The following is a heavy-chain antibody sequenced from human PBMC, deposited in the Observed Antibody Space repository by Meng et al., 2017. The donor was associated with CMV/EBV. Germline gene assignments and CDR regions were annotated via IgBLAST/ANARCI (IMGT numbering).Heavy chain of an antibody. Sequence: GESLKISCAASGFTFSNAWMSWVRQAPGKGLEWVGRIKSKTDGGTTDYAAPVKGRFTISRDDSKNTLYLQMNSLKTEDTAVYYCTTLYYYDSSVLNYWGQGTLVTVSS. CDR3: TTLYYYDSSVLNY. CDR1: GFTFSNAW. V-gene: IGHV3-15*01. D-gene: IGHD3-22*01. J-gene: IGHJ4*02. CDR2: IKSKTDGGTT.